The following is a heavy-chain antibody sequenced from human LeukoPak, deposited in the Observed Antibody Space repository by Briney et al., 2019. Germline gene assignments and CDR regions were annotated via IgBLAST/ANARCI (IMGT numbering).Heavy chain of an antibody. J-gene: IGHJ6*02. Sequence: ASVKVSCKASGYTFTIYGISWVRQAPGQGLEWMGWISAYNGNTNYAQKLQGRVTMTTDTSTSTAYMELRGLRSDDTAVYYCARLPRNYGMDVWGQGTTVTVSS. CDR3: ARLPRNYGMDV. CDR2: ISAYNGNT. V-gene: IGHV1-18*01. CDR1: GYTFTIYG.